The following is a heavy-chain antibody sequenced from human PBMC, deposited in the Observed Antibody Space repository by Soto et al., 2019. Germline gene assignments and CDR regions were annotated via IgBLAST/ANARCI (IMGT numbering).Heavy chain of an antibody. CDR1: GYTFSTYY. V-gene: IGHV1-46*03. Sequence: QVQLVQSGAEVKKPGASVKVSCKASGYTFSTYYLHWVRQAPGQGLEWMGIIHPSGGSTTYAQKFRGRVTLTRDTSTSTVCMELSSLRSEDTAVYYCARGGHIAVVTASFDYWGQGTLVTVSS. J-gene: IGHJ4*02. CDR3: ARGGHIAVVTASFDY. CDR2: IHPSGGST. D-gene: IGHD2-21*02.